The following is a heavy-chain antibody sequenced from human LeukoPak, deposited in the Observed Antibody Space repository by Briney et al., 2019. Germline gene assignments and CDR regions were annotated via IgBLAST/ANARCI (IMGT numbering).Heavy chain of an antibody. V-gene: IGHV3-23*01. CDR3: AKRAYGDYVGLYYFDY. D-gene: IGHD4-17*01. Sequence: GGSLRLSCAASGLTFSSYAMSWVRQAPGKGLEWVSAISGSGGSTYYADSVKGRFTISRDNSKNTLYLQMNSLRAEDTAVYYCAKRAYGDYVGLYYFDYWGQGTLVTVSS. CDR1: GLTFSSYA. CDR2: ISGSGGST. J-gene: IGHJ4*02.